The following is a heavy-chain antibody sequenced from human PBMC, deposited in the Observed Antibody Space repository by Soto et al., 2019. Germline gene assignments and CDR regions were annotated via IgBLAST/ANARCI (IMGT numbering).Heavy chain of an antibody. Sequence: SQTLSLTCAISGDSVSRNSAAWNWIRQSPSRGLEWLGRTYYRSKWYNDYAVSVKSRITINPDTSKNQFSLQLSSVTPEDTAVYYCARDQDTSGWYRVDYWGQGTLVTVSS. CDR3: ARDQDTSGWYRVDY. D-gene: IGHD6-19*01. CDR2: TYYRSKWYN. V-gene: IGHV6-1*01. J-gene: IGHJ4*02. CDR1: GDSVSRNSAA.